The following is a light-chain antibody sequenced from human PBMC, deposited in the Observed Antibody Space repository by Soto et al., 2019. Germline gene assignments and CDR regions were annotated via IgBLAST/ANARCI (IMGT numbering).Light chain of an antibody. J-gene: IGKJ5*01. Sequence: EIVLTQSPGTLSLSSGERATLSCRASQSVSSSYLAWYQQKPGQAPRLLIYGASSRATGIPDRFSGSGSGTDFTLTISRLEPEDFAVFYCQHYDSLPITFGQGTRLEIK. V-gene: IGKV3-20*01. CDR2: GAS. CDR1: QSVSSSY. CDR3: QHYDSLPIT.